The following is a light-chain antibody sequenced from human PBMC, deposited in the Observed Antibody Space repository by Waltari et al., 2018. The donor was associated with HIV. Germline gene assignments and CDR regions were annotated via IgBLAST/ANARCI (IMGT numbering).Light chain of an antibody. CDR2: DIS. CDR1: NSDVGGYNY. Sequence: QSALTQPRSVSGSPGQSVTISCTGTNSDVGGYNYVSWYQQHPGKAPKLMIYDISKRPSGVPDRFSGSKSDNTASLTISGLQAEDEAHYYCCSYAGSHWVFGGGTKLTVL. V-gene: IGLV2-11*01. J-gene: IGLJ3*02. CDR3: CSYAGSHWV.